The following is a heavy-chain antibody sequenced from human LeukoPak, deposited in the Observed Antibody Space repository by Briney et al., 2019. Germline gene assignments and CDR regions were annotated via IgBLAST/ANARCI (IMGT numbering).Heavy chain of an antibody. V-gene: IGHV3-23*01. CDR3: ARALDTYGYMRFAY. D-gene: IGHD5-18*01. Sequence: GGSLRLSSATSGFTFVSYAMTWVRQAPGKGLEWVSAINGGGDTTYYADSVKGRFTISRDKSTNTLSLEMSSLRAEDSAIYYCARALDTYGYMRFAYWGQGTLVTVSS. CDR1: GFTFVSYA. CDR2: INGGGDTT. J-gene: IGHJ4*02.